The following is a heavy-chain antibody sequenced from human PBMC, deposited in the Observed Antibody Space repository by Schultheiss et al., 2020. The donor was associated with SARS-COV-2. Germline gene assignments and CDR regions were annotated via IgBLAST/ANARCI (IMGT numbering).Heavy chain of an antibody. J-gene: IGHJ5*02. Sequence: GGSLRLSCAASGFPFDDYGMSWVRQTPGKGLEWVSSISSSSSYIYYADSVKGRFTVSRDNANNSLYLEMHSLTAEDTAVYFCVRDRSWWTPYNCFDLWGRGTLVTVSS. CDR2: ISSSSSYI. CDR3: VRDRSWWTPYNCFDL. CDR1: GFPFDDYG. V-gene: IGHV3-21*01. D-gene: IGHD2-15*01.